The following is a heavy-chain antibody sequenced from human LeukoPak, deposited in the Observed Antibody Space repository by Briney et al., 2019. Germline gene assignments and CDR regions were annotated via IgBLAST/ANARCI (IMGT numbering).Heavy chain of an antibody. D-gene: IGHD3-22*01. V-gene: IGHV3-9*01. Sequence: PGGSLRLSCAASGFTFDDYAMHWVRHAPGKGLEWVSGISWNSGSIGYADSVKGRFTISRDNAKNSLYLQMNNLRAEDTAVYYCASPGEYYYDSSGYSWGSGYWGQGTLVTVSS. J-gene: IGHJ4*02. CDR3: ASPGEYYYDSSGYSWGSGY. CDR2: ISWNSGSI. CDR1: GFTFDDYA.